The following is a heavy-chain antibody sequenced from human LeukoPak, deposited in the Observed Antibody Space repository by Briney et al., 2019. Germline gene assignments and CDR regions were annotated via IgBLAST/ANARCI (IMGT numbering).Heavy chain of an antibody. CDR2: ISSSGNGRTT. V-gene: IGHV3-48*03. CDR3: ARSLFYRSSSG. Sequence: GGSLRLSCAASGFTFSSYEMNWVRQAPGKGLEWVSYISSSGNGRTTYYADSVKGRFTISRDNAKNSLYLQMNSLRAEDTAVYYCARSLFYRSSSGWGQGTLVTVSS. J-gene: IGHJ4*02. CDR1: GFTFSSYE. D-gene: IGHD6-6*01.